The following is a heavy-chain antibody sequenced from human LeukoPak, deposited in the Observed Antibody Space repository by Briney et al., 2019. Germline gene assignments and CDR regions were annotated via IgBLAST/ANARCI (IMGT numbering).Heavy chain of an antibody. D-gene: IGHD3-16*01. CDR3: ARDTSEGDYAWWFDP. Sequence: GASVKVSCKASGYTFTSYYMHWVRQAPGQGLEWMGLINPTGGSTGYAQKFQGRVTLTSDLSTSTDYMELRSLRSDDTAVYFCARDTSEGDYAWWFDPWGQGTLVTVAS. CDR1: GYTFTSYY. V-gene: IGHV1-46*01. CDR2: INPTGGST. J-gene: IGHJ5*02.